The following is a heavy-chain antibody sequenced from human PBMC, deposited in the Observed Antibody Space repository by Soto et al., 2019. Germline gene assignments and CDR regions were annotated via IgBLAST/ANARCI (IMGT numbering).Heavy chain of an antibody. CDR2: ISAYTGNN. J-gene: IGHJ4*01. V-gene: IGHV1-18*04. CDR1: DCTYTSYG. CDR3: ARDMTRTVGPYFYF. D-gene: IGHD1-1*01. Sequence: ASVMVSCKDSDCTYTSYGISGVLQAPSQGIVWRGWISAYTGNNNYAHKLQGRVTVTKDTSTSTAHMQLRSLRSDETAVYYCARDMTRTVGPYFYFWG.